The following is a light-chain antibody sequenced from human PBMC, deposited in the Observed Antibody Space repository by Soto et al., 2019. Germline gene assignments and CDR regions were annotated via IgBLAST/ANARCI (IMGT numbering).Light chain of an antibody. CDR2: AAS. V-gene: IGKV3-20*01. Sequence: EIVLTQSPGTLSLSPGERATLSCRASQIITSSYVAWYQLKPGQAPRLLIYAASSRATGIPDRFSGSGSGTDFTLPSSRLDPKDFAVYFCQEYGGSPLVTFGGGTKVDIK. J-gene: IGKJ4*01. CDR3: QEYGGSPLVT. CDR1: QIITSSY.